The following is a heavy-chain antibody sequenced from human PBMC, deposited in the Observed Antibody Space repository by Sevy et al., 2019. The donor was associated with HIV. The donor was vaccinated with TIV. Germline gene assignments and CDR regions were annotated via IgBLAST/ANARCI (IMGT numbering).Heavy chain of an antibody. Sequence: ASVKVSCKASGYTFTGYYMYWVRQAPGQGLEWMGWINPNSGGTNYAQKFQGRVTMTRDTSISTAYMGLSRLGSDDTAVYYCARDALLRGGYLDYWGQGTLVTVSS. CDR1: GYTFTGYY. V-gene: IGHV1-2*02. J-gene: IGHJ4*02. D-gene: IGHD3-10*01. CDR3: ARDALLRGGYLDY. CDR2: INPNSGGT.